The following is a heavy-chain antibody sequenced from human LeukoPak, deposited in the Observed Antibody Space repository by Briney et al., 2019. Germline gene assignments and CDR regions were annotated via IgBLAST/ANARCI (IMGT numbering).Heavy chain of an antibody. V-gene: IGHV1-18*01. CDR1: GYPFSGFR. J-gene: IGHJ4*02. Sequence: ASVKVSCKASGYPFSGFRISWVRQAPGQGLEWMGWISPYNGEASYSQVVQDRVTMTTDISTGTADMELRGLKSDDTAVYYCARVGGGNDYYFDSWGQGTLVSVSS. CDR2: ISPYNGEA. CDR3: ARVGGGNDYYFDS. D-gene: IGHD3-10*01.